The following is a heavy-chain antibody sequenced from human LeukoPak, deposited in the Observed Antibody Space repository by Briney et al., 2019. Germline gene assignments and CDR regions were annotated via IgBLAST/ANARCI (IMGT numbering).Heavy chain of an antibody. Sequence: GGSLRLSCAASGFTFSDYYMSWIRQAPGKGLEWVSYITVSGSTIYYADSVKGRFTISRDNAKNSLYLQMNSLRAEDTAVYHCASGDYYDSSGYPVDYWGQGTLVTVSS. CDR1: GFTFSDYY. J-gene: IGHJ4*02. D-gene: IGHD3-22*01. V-gene: IGHV3-11*01. CDR3: ASGDYYDSSGYPVDY. CDR2: ITVSGSTI.